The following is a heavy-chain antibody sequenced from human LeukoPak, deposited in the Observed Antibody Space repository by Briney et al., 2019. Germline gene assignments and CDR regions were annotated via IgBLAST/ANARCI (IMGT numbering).Heavy chain of an antibody. D-gene: IGHD2-15*01. J-gene: IGHJ4*02. CDR3: AREDRYCSGGSCYS. Sequence: SETLSLTCTVSGGSISSSSYYWGWIRQPPGKGLEWIGSIYYSGSTYYNPPLKSRVTISIDTSKYQFSLELSSVTAADTAVYYCAREDRYCSGGSCYSWGQGTLVTVSS. CDR1: GGSISSSSYY. V-gene: IGHV4-39*07. CDR2: IYYSGST.